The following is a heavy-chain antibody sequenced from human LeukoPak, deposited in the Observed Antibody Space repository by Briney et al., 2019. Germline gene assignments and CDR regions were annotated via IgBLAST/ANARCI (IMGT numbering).Heavy chain of an antibody. V-gene: IGHV1-46*01. CDR2: VHPSGGST. CDR1: GYTFSNYF. CDR3: ARSLRSGWYVYFDN. Sequence: GASVKVSCKASGYTFSNYFTHWVRQAPGQGLGWMPIVHPSGGSTSYAQKFKGRVTVTRDTSTSTVYMEMSSLRSDDTAIYYCARSLRSGWYVYFDNWGQGTLVTVSS. J-gene: IGHJ4*02. D-gene: IGHD6-19*01.